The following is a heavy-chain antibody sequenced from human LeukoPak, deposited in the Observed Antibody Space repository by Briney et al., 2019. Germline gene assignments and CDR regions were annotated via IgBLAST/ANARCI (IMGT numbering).Heavy chain of an antibody. CDR2: ISNSGRTI. Sequence: PGGSLRLSCATSGFTFSYYSMHWVRQAPGRGLEWVSYISNSGRTIYYADSAKGRFTISRDNAKNSVYLQMNSLRAEDTAVYYCARERMRLFGDHWGQGTLVTVSS. V-gene: IGHV3-48*01. CDR1: GFTFSYYS. D-gene: IGHD3-3*01. J-gene: IGHJ4*02. CDR3: ARERMRLFGDH.